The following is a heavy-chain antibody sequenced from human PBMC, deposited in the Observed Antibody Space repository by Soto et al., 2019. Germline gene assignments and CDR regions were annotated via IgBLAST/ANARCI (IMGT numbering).Heavy chain of an antibody. J-gene: IGHJ4*02. CDR1: GFTFSSYW. CDR3: AAAVISATGFDY. Sequence: EVHLVESGGGLGQPGGSLRLSCAASGFTFSSYWMSWVRQAPGKGLEWVANIKQDGSDKYYVESVKGRFTISRDNPKNTLYLQLNSLRAEDTAGYYCAAAVISATGFDYWAKGTLVTVSS. V-gene: IGHV3-7*05. D-gene: IGHD2-15*01. CDR2: IKQDGSDK.